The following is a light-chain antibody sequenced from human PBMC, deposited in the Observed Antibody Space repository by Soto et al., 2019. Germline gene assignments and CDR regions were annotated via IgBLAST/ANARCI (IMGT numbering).Light chain of an antibody. V-gene: IGKV3-15*01. CDR1: QSVSSN. CDR2: WAS. CDR3: QQYYSSRT. Sequence: EIVMTQSPATLSVSPGERATLSCRASQSVSSNLAWYQQKPGQPPKLLIYWASTRESGVPDRFTGSGSGTDFTLTISSLQAEDVAVYYCQQYYSSRTFGQGTKVEIK. J-gene: IGKJ1*01.